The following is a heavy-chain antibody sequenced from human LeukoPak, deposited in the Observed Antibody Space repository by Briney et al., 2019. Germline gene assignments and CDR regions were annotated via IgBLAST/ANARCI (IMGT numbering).Heavy chain of an antibody. CDR2: ISSSSTYI. CDR3: ARDLPYDSNGRDPFDY. J-gene: IGHJ4*02. D-gene: IGHD3-22*01. V-gene: IGHV3-21*01. CDR1: GFTFSTYN. Sequence: GGSLRLSCAASGFTFSTYNMNWVRQAPGKGLEWVSFISSSSTYIHYADSVKGRFTISRDNAKNSLYLQMNSLRAEDTAVYYCARDLPYDSNGRDPFDYWAQGTLLTVSS.